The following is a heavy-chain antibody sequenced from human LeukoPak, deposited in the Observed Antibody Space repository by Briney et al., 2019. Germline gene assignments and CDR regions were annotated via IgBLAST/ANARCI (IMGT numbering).Heavy chain of an antibody. D-gene: IGHD3-9*01. V-gene: IGHV3-23*01. CDR3: AKLYYDILTGYPYYFDY. Sequence: GGSLRVSCAASGFIFSNYAISWVRQAPGKGLEWVSTFSGSGDNTYYADSVKGRFTISRDNSKNTLYLQMNSLRAEDTAIYYCAKLYYDILTGYPYYFDYWGQGTLVTVSS. CDR2: FSGSGDNT. CDR1: GFIFSNYA. J-gene: IGHJ4*02.